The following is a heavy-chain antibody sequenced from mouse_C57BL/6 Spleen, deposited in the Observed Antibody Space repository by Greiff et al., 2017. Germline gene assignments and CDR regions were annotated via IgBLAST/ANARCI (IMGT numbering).Heavy chain of an antibody. CDR1: GFSLTSYG. CDR2: IWSDGST. V-gene: IGHV2-6-1*01. J-gene: IGHJ4*01. Sequence: VKLMESGPGLVAPSQSLSITCTVSGFSLTSYGVHWVRQPPGKGLEWLVVIWSDGSTTYNSALKSRLSISKDNSKSQVFLKMNSLQTDDTAMYYCARHYYGSSYGAMDYWGQGTSVTVSS. CDR3: ARHYYGSSYGAMDY. D-gene: IGHD1-1*01.